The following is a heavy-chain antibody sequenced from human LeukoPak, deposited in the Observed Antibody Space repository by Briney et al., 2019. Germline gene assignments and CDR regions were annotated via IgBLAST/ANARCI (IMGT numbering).Heavy chain of an antibody. CDR2: IVSNAGGT. D-gene: IGHD6-19*01. Sequence: GGSLRLSCAASGFTFSNYAMTWVRQAPGKGLEWVSSIVSNAGGTYYADSVKGRFTISRDNSKNTLYLQMSSLRAEDTAVYYCAKAIAVASPDWGQGTLVTVSS. V-gene: IGHV3-23*01. CDR3: AKAIAVASPD. CDR1: GFTFSNYA. J-gene: IGHJ4*02.